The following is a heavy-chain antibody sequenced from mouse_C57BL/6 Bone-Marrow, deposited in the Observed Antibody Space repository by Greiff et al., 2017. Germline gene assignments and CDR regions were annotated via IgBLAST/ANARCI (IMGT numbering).Heavy chain of an antibody. J-gene: IGHJ2*01. Sequence: QVQLQQSGPELVKPGASVKISCKASGYTFTDYYIHWVKQRPGQGLEWIGWIYPGSGSTKYNEKFKGKATLTVDTSSRTAYMQLSSLTSEDAAVYCCARGRTWDPLDYWGQGTTRTVSS. CDR3: ARGRTWDPLDY. CDR1: GYTFTDYY. D-gene: IGHD4-1*01. CDR2: IYPGSGST. V-gene: IGHV1-84*01.